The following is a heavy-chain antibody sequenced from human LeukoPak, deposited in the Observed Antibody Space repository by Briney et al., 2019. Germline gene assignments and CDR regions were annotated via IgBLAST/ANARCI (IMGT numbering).Heavy chain of an antibody. V-gene: IGHV3-30*18. CDR1: GFTFSSYG. CDR2: ISYDGSNK. D-gene: IGHD6-19*01. Sequence: GGSLILSCAASGFTFSSYGMHRVRQAPGKGLEWVAVISYDGSNKYYADSVKGRFTISRDNSKNTLYLQMNSLRAEDTAVYYRAKDRYSSGWYSDYWGQGTLVTVSS. CDR3: AKDRYSSGWYSDY. J-gene: IGHJ4*02.